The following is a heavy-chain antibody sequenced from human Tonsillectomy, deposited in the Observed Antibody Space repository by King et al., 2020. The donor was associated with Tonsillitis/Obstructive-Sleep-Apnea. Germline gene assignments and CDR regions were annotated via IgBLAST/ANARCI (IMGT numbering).Heavy chain of an antibody. CDR2: ISYDGSNK. CDR1: GFTFSNYG. Sequence: VQLVESGGGVVQPGRSLRLSCAASGFTFSNYGMHWVRQAPGKGLEWVAVISYDGSNKYYADSVKGRFTISRDNSKNTLYLQVNSLRAEDTAVYYCVKDEYYYVTGGSPRYLGSWGQGTLVTVSS. D-gene: IGHD3-10*02. J-gene: IGHJ4*02. V-gene: IGHV3-30*18. CDR3: VKDEYYYVTGGSPRYLGS.